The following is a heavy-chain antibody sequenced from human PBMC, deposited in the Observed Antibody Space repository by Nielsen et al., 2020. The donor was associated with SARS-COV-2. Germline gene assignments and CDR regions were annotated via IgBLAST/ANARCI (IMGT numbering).Heavy chain of an antibody. V-gene: IGHV3-23*01. Sequence: GESLKISCAASGFTFSSYAMSWVRQAPGKGLEWVSAISGSGGSTYYADSVKGRFTISRDNSKNTLYLQMNSLRAEDTAVHYCAKSGQQWLAFDYWGQGTLVTVSS. CDR1: GFTFSSYA. CDR3: AKSGQQWLAFDY. J-gene: IGHJ4*02. CDR2: ISGSGGST. D-gene: IGHD6-19*01.